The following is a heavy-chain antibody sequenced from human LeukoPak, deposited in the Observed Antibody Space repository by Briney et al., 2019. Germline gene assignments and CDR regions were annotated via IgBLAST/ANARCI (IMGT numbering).Heavy chain of an antibody. CDR2: FDPEDGET. Sequence: ASVKVSCKVSGYTLTELSMHWVRRAPGKGLEWMGGFDPEDGETIYAQKFQGRVTMTEDTSTDTAYMELSSLRSEDTAVYYCATGGCGGSCPETVYYYYGMDVWGQGTTVTVSS. J-gene: IGHJ6*02. V-gene: IGHV1-24*01. CDR1: GYTLTELS. D-gene: IGHD2-15*01. CDR3: ATGGCGGSCPETVYYYYGMDV.